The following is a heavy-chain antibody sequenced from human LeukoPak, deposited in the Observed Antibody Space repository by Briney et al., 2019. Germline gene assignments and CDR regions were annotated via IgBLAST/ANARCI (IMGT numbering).Heavy chain of an antibody. V-gene: IGHV3-9*01. J-gene: IGHJ6*02. CDR2: INWNSGSI. CDR3: VKDVSSTVYYWYGMDV. Sequence: GGSLRLSCAASGFTLDDSAMHWVRQAPGKGLEWVSGINWNSGSIAYVDSVKGRFTISRDNARNSLYLQMDSLRPEDTALYYCVKDVSSTVYYWYGMDVWGQGTTVTVSS. D-gene: IGHD2-2*01. CDR1: GFTLDDSA.